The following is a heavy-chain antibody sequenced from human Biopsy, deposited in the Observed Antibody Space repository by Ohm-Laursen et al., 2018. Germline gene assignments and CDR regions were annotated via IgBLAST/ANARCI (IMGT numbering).Heavy chain of an antibody. Sequence: ESSVKVSCKASGNTFATYHIHWVRQASGQGLEWVGWMTPKTGKTGYTQKLQGRLTMTRDTSTSTAYMELSSLRSEDTAIYYCARGGYDYDYWGQGTLVTVSS. J-gene: IGHJ4*02. CDR1: GNTFATYH. D-gene: IGHD5-12*01. V-gene: IGHV1-8*02. CDR3: ARGGYDYDY. CDR2: MTPKTGKT.